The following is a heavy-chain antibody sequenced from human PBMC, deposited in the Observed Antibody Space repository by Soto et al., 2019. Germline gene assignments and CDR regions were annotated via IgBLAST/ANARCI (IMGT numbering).Heavy chain of an antibody. D-gene: IGHD6-19*01. CDR3: ARDSSTTAVVGARSDS. CDR2: IGGSRDYI. J-gene: IGHJ4*02. CDR1: KFTSSSHR. V-gene: IGHV3-21*01. Sequence: VRFHRHPYAAAKFTSSSHRRNWFRQAPGKGVDVFSTIGGSRDYIFNADLVKVRLTMSRDNAKNSLYLQMNCLRAEDTAVFYCARDSSTTAVVGARSDSSGQGYLFT.